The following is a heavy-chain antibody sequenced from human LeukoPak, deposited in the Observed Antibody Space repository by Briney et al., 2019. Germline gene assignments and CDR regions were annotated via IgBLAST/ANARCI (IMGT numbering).Heavy chain of an antibody. V-gene: IGHV1-2*02. J-gene: IGHJ1*01. D-gene: IGHD2-2*01. CDR1: GYTXTGYY. Sequence: GASVKVSCKASGYTXTGYYMHWVRQAPGQGLEWMGWINPNSGGTNYAQKIQGRVTMTRDTSISTAYMELSRLRSDDTAVYYCARDSVVVVPAAIPEYFQHWGQGTLVTVSS. CDR2: INPNSGGT. CDR3: ARDSVVVVPAAIPEYFQH.